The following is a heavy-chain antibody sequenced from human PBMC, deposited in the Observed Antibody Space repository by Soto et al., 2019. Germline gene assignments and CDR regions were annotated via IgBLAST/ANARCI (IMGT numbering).Heavy chain of an antibody. J-gene: IGHJ6*02. Sequence: GESLKISCKGSGYSFTSYWIGWVRQMPGKGLEWMGIIYPGDSDTRYSPSFQGQVTISADKSISTAYLQWSSLKASDTAMYYCARVHYYDFWRGSTFDYYYGMDVWGQGTTVIVSS. D-gene: IGHD3-3*01. V-gene: IGHV5-51*01. CDR2: IYPGDSDT. CDR1: GYSFTSYW. CDR3: ARVHYYDFWRGSTFDYYYGMDV.